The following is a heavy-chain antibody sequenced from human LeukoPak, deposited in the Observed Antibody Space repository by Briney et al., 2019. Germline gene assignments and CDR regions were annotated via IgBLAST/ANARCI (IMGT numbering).Heavy chain of an antibody. V-gene: IGHV1-69*13. CDR1: GGTFSSYA. J-gene: IGHJ4*02. Sequence: ASVKVSCKASGGTFSSYAISWVRQAPGQGLEWMGGIIPIFGTANYAQKFQGRVTITADESTSTAYMELSSLRSEDTAVYYCARDDPLRGVDWGQGTLVTVSS. CDR2: IIPIFGTA. D-gene: IGHD3-10*01. CDR3: ARDDPLRGVD.